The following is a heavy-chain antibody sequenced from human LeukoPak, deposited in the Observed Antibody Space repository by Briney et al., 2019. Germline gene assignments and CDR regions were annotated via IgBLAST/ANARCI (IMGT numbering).Heavy chain of an antibody. D-gene: IGHD3-16*01. CDR3: AKTPGGADYYYMDV. CDR2: ISYDGSNK. Sequence: PGGSLRLYCAASGFTFSSYGMHWVRQAPGKGLEWVAVISYDGSNKYYADSVKGRFTISRDNSKNTLYLQMNSLRAEDTAVYYCAKTPGGADYYYMDVWGKGTTVTVSS. CDR1: GFTFSSYG. J-gene: IGHJ6*03. V-gene: IGHV3-30*18.